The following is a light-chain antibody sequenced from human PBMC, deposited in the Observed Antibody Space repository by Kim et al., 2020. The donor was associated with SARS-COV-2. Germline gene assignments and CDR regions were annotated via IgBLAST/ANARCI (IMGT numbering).Light chain of an antibody. CDR2: RDT. CDR1: NIGSKI. V-gene: IGLV3-9*01. CDR3: QVWDSNTWV. Sequence: SYELTQPLSVSVALGQTATITCGASNIGSKIGHWYQQTPGQAPVLVIDRDTNRPSGIPERFSGSTSGNTATLTISRAQAEDEADYYCQVWDSNTWVFGGGTQLTVL. J-gene: IGLJ3*02.